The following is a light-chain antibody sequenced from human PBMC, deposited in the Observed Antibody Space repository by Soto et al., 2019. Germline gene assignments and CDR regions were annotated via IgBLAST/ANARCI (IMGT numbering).Light chain of an antibody. CDR1: QSVSSY. Sequence: EIVLTQSPATLSLSPGERATLSCRASQSVSSYLAWYQQKPGQAPRLLIYDASNRATGIPARFSGSGSGTDFTLTISSLEHEDSAVYYCQQHSNWVTFGGGTKLEIK. CDR2: DAS. V-gene: IGKV3-11*01. CDR3: QQHSNWVT. J-gene: IGKJ4*01.